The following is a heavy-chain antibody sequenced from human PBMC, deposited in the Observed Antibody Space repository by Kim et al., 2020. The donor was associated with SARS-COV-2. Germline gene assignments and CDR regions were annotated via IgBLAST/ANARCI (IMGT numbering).Heavy chain of an antibody. V-gene: IGHV3-23*01. Sequence: GGSLRLSCEASGFTFNSYGMSWVRQAPGKGLEWVSGISGSGGSTYYADSVKGRFTISRDNSKNTLYLQMNSLIAEDTAVYYCAKDLRSGWGQGTLVTVSS. CDR3: AKDLRSG. D-gene: IGHD6-25*01. CDR2: ISGSGGST. J-gene: IGHJ4*02. CDR1: GFTFNSYG.